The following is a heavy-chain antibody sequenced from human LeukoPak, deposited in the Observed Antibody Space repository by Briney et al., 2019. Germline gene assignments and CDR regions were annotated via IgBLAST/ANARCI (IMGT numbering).Heavy chain of an antibody. CDR1: GFTFSSHA. CDR3: AKDRCSSGNCYPHRFDY. V-gene: IGHV3-23*01. J-gene: IGHJ4*02. Sequence: PGGSLRLSCAASGFTFSSHAMSWVRQTPEKGLEWVSAISGSGANTYYADSVKGRFTISRDNSKNTLYLQLNSLRAEDTAVYYCAKDRCSSGNCYPHRFDYWGQGTLVTVSS. CDR2: ISGSGANT. D-gene: IGHD2-15*01.